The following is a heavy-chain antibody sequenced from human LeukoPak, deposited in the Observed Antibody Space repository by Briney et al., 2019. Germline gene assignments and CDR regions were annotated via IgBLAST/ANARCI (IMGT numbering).Heavy chain of an antibody. Sequence: PSETLSLTCTVSGYSISSGYYWGWIRQPPGKGLEWIGRIYNGGIITYNPSLKSRVTMSIDTSNNQFSLRLRFVTAADTAVYYCARDSGTTGEVKFDPWGQGTLVTVSS. CDR2: IYNGGII. D-gene: IGHD3-10*01. CDR3: ARDSGTTGEVKFDP. CDR1: GYSISSGYY. V-gene: IGHV4-38-2*02. J-gene: IGHJ5*02.